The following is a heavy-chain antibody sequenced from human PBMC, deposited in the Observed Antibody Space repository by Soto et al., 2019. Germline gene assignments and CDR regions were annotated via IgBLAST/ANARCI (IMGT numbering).Heavy chain of an antibody. CDR1: GGSISSGGYS. D-gene: IGHD3-10*01. J-gene: IGHJ4*02. V-gene: IGHV4-30-2*01. CDR3: ARLEYYTFDY. CDR2: IYHSGST. Sequence: SETLSLTCAVSGGSISSGGYSWSWIRQPPGKGLEWIGYIYHSGSTYYNPSLKSRVTISVDRSKNQFSLKLSSVTAADTAVYYCARLEYYTFDYWGQGTLVTVSS.